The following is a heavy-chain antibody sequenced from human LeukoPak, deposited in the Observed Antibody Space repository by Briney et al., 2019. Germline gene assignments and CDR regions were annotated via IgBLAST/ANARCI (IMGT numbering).Heavy chain of an antibody. Sequence: PGESLKISCKGSGYSFTSYWIGWVRQMPGKGLEWMGIIYPGDSDTRYSPSFQGQVTISADKSISTAYLQWSSLKASDTAMYYCARRSLTNCGGGCSSAFDIWGQGTMVTVSS. CDR3: ARRSLTNCGGGCSSAFDI. CDR1: GYSFTSYW. CDR2: IYPGDSDT. J-gene: IGHJ3*02. D-gene: IGHD2-21*02. V-gene: IGHV5-51*01.